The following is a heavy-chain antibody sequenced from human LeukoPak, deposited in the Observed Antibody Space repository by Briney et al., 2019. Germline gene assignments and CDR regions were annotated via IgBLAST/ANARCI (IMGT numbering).Heavy chain of an antibody. CDR3: ARTPLQYYDSSGSLEL. CDR2: INHSGST. CDR1: GGSFSGYY. Sequence: SETLSLTCAVYGGSFSGYYWSWIRQPPGKGLEWIGEINHSGSTNYNPSLKSRVTISVDTSKNQFSLKLSSVTAADTAVYYCARTPLQYYDSSGSLELWGQGTLVTVSS. V-gene: IGHV4-34*01. J-gene: IGHJ4*02. D-gene: IGHD3-22*01.